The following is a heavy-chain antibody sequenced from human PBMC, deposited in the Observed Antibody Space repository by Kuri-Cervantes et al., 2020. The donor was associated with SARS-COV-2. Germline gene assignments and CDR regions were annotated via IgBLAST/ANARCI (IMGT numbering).Heavy chain of an antibody. J-gene: IGHJ4*02. V-gene: IGHV3-64D*09. CDR3: VKVVPLAGSRGYFDY. Sequence: GGSLRLSCSASGFRFGGYPMHRVRQAPGKGLEYVSAISSDGANTYYADSVKGRFTISRDNSKNTLSLQMSSLRAEDTAIYYCVKVVPLAGSRGYFDYWGQGTLVTVYS. D-gene: IGHD1-1*01. CDR2: ISSDGANT. CDR1: GFRFGGYP.